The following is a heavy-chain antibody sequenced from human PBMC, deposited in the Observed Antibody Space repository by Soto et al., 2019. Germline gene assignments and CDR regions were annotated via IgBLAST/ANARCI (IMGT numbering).Heavy chain of an antibody. V-gene: IGHV3-23*01. CDR2: ISGSGGST. CDR3: AKGHVVTVPPAIDY. CDR1: GFVFNKCA. J-gene: IGHJ4*02. Sequence: PGGSLRLSCSASGFVFNKCAMSWVRQAPGKGLEWVSDISGSGGSTYYADSVKGRFTISRDNSKNTLYLQMNSLRGEDTAVYYCAKGHVVTVPPAIDYWGQGTRVTVSS. D-gene: IGHD2-2*02.